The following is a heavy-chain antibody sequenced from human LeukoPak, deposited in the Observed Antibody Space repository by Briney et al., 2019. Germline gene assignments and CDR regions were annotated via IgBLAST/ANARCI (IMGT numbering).Heavy chain of an antibody. CDR1: GSRFTSYW. J-gene: IGHJ4*02. CDR3: ARQNLWFGESFDY. Sequence: GASLKISCKGSGSRFTSYWIGWVRPMPGKGLEWMGIIYPGDSDTRYSPSFQGQVTISADKSISTAYLQWSSLKASDTAMYYCARQNLWFGESFDYWAREPWSPSPQ. V-gene: IGHV5-51*01. D-gene: IGHD3-10*01. CDR2: IYPGDSDT.